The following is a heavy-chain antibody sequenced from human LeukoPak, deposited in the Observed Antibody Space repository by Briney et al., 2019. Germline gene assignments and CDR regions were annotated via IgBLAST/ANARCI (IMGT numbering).Heavy chain of an antibody. D-gene: IGHD1-26*01. CDR3: ERDPGLVGYDY. CDR1: GYTFTNYG. J-gene: IGHJ4*02. CDR2: ISAYNGNT. V-gene: IGHV1-18*01. Sequence: ASVKVSCKASGYTFTNYGISWVRQAPGQGLEWMGWISAYNGNTKYAQKLQGRVTMTTATSTSAAYMELRSLRSDDTAVYYCERDPGLVGYDYWGQGTLVTVSS.